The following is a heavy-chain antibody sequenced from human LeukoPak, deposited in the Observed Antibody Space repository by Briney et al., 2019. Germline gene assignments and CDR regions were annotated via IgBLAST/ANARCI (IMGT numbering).Heavy chain of an antibody. J-gene: IGHJ4*02. V-gene: IGHV1-2*02. CDR1: GYTFTGYY. CDR3: ARDRTMNWSYQLLWSFDY. CDR2: NNPNSGGT. D-gene: IGHD2-2*01. Sequence: GASVKVSCKASGYTFTGYYMHWVRQAPGQGLEWMGWNNPNSGGTNYAQKFQGRVTMTRDTSISTAYMELSRLRSDDTAVYYCARDRTMNWSYQLLWSFDYWGQGTLVTVSS.